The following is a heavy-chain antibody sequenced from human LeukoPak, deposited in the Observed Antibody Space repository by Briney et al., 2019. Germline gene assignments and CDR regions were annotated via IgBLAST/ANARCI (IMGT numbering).Heavy chain of an antibody. CDR3: AREVSEGFDF. Sequence: HPGRSLRLSCAASGFTFDDYAMHWVRQAPGKGLEWVSGISWNSGSIGYADSVKGRFAISRDNAKNSLYLQMNSLRAEDTALYYCAREVSEGFDFWGQGTLVTVSS. CDR1: GFTFDDYA. J-gene: IGHJ4*02. D-gene: IGHD3-22*01. V-gene: IGHV3-9*01. CDR2: ISWNSGSI.